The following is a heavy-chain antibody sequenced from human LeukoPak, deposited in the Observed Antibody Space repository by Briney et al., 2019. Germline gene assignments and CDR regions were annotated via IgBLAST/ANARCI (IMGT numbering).Heavy chain of an antibody. V-gene: IGHV3-48*03. CDR1: GFTFSSYE. Sequence: GGSLRLSCAASGFTFSSYEMNWVRQAPGKGLEWVSYISSSGSTIYYADSVKGRFTISRDNAKNSLYLQMNSLRAEDTAVYYCAREGYSYGVGYYYYYYMDVWGKGTTVTISS. CDR3: AREGYSYGVGYYYYYYMDV. CDR2: ISSSGSTI. J-gene: IGHJ6*03. D-gene: IGHD5-18*01.